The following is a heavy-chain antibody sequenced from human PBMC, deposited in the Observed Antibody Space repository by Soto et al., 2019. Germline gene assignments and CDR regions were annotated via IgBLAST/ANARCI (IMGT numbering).Heavy chain of an antibody. D-gene: IGHD3-10*01. CDR2: IYYSGST. CDR3: ARVNYYGSGSYGYYYYGMDV. Sequence: PSETLSLTCTVSGGSISSGDYYWSWIRQPPGKGLEWIGYIYYSGSTYYNPSLKSRVTISVDTSKNQFSLKLSSVTAADTAVYYCARVNYYGSGSYGYYYYGMDVWGQGTTVTVSS. V-gene: IGHV4-30-4*01. J-gene: IGHJ6*02. CDR1: GGSISSGDYY.